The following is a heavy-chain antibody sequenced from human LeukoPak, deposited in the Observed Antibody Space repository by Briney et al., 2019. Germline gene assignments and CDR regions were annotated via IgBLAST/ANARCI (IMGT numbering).Heavy chain of an antibody. J-gene: IGHJ4*02. CDR2: IYYSGST. CDR3: ARRTMNNFDY. D-gene: IGHD1-1*01. CDR1: GGSITTSSYY. V-gene: IGHV4-39*01. Sequence: PSETLSLTCTVSGGSITTSSYYWGWIRQPPGKGLEWIGIIYYSGSTYYNPSLKGRVTISVDTSKNQFSLKLSSVTAADTAVYYCARRTMNNFDYWGQGSLVTVSS.